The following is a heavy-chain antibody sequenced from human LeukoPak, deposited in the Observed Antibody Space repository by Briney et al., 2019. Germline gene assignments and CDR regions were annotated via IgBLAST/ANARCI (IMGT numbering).Heavy chain of an antibody. CDR1: GFTFSSYA. D-gene: IGHD6-13*01. V-gene: IGHV3-23*01. CDR3: ARDLAWGSSAAATLGFSWLDP. Sequence: GGSLRLSCAASGFTFSSYAMSWVRQAPGKGLEWVSAISGSGGSTYYADFVKGRFTISRDNSKNTLYLQMNSLRAEDTAVYYCARDLAWGSSAAATLGFSWLDPWGQGTLVTVSS. J-gene: IGHJ5*02. CDR2: ISGSGGST.